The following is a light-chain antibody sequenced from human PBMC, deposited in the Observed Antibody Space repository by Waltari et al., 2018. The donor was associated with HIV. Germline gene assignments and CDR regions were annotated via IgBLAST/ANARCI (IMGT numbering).Light chain of an antibody. V-gene: IGKV3-15*01. CDR3: QQYHNWPT. CDR2: DAS. Sequence: EIVMTQSPATLSVSPGERATLSCGASQSVKTNLAWYQQKPGQAPRLLMYDASIRATGIPARFSGSGSGTEFTLTISSLQSEDFGFYYCQQYHNWPTFGQGTRLEI. J-gene: IGKJ2*01. CDR1: QSVKTN.